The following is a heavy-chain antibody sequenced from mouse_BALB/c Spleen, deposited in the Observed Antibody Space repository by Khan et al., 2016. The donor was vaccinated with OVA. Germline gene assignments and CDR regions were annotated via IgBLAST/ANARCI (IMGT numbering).Heavy chain of an antibody. CDR1: GYTFINYW. Sequence: QIQLVQSGAELAKPGASVKMSCKASGYTFINYWILWVKQRPGQGLEWIGYINPSTGYTEYNQNFKDKATLTADKSSNTAYMQLSSLTSEDSAVYYCARRGLRWDFDYWGQGTTRTVSS. CDR2: INPSTGYT. J-gene: IGHJ2*01. V-gene: IGHV1-7*01. D-gene: IGHD1-1*01. CDR3: ARRGLRWDFDY.